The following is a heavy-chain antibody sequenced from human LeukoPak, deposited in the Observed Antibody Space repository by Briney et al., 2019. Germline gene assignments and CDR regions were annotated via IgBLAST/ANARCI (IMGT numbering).Heavy chain of an antibody. Sequence: PSETLSLTCTVSGGSIRGHYWSWIRQPPGKGLEWIGYIYYSGSTNYNPSLKSRVTISVDTSKNQFSLKLSSVTAADTAAYYCARARGGYSYGDFDYWGQGTLVTVSS. CDR1: GGSIRGHY. V-gene: IGHV4-59*11. D-gene: IGHD5-18*01. CDR2: IYYSGST. CDR3: ARARGGYSYGDFDY. J-gene: IGHJ4*02.